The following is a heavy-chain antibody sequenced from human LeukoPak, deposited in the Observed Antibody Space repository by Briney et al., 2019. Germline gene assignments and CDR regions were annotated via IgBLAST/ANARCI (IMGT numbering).Heavy chain of an antibody. D-gene: IGHD2-2*01. CDR2: IRYDGSSE. CDR1: GFTFSSYG. V-gene: IGHV3-30*02. CDR3: ASDKQGYCSSTSSCDY. J-gene: IGHJ4*02. Sequence: GGSLRLSCAASGFTFSSYGMHWVRQAPGKGLEWVAFIRYDGSSEYYADSVKGRFTISRDNSKNTLYLQMNSLRPEDTAVYYCASDKQGYCSSTSSCDYWGQGTLVTVSS.